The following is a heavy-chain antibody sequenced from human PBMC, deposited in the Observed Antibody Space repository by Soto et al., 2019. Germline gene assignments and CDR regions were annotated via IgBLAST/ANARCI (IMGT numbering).Heavy chain of an antibody. CDR2: ITSTSSTI. CDR1: GSTFSSYD. CDR3: ARDISYDSSGYQMRYYGMDV. Sequence: PGGSLRLSCAASGSTFSSYDMNWVRQAPGKGLEWVSYITSTSSTIYYADSVKGRFTISRDNAKNSLYLQMTSLRDEDTAVYYCARDISYDSSGYQMRYYGMDVWGQGTTVTVSS. D-gene: IGHD3-22*01. J-gene: IGHJ6*02. V-gene: IGHV3-48*02.